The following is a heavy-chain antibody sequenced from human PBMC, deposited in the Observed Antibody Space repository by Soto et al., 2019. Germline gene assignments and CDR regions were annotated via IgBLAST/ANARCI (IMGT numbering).Heavy chain of an antibody. CDR3: ARSQLLPQTFGF. V-gene: IGHV3-48*02. Sequence: GGSLRLSCAASGFAFRIFGMNWVRQALGKRPEWVSYISSDSTTINYADSVKGRFTISRDNAKNSLYLQMNYLGDDDTAVYYCARSQLLPQTFGFWGQGTLVTVSS. CDR2: ISSDSTTI. J-gene: IGHJ4*02. D-gene: IGHD2-21*01. CDR1: GFAFRIFG.